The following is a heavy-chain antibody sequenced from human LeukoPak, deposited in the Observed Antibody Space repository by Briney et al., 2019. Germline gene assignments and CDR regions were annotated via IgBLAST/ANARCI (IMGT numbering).Heavy chain of an antibody. D-gene: IGHD3-10*01. V-gene: IGHV3-53*01. CDR2: IYSGGNT. CDR1: GGSISSYY. J-gene: IGHJ6*03. Sequence: PSETLSLTCTVSGGSISSYYWSWVRQAPGKGLEWVSVIYSGGNTYYADSVKGRFTISRDNAKNSLYLQMNSLRAEDTAVYYCAREGYYGSGLYYYYMDVWGKGTTVTVSS. CDR3: AREGYYGSGLYYYYMDV.